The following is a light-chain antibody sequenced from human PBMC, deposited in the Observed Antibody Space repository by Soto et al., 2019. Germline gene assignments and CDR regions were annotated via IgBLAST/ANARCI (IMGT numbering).Light chain of an antibody. J-gene: IGKJ2*01. V-gene: IGKV3-20*01. Sequence: EIVLTQSPGTLSLSPGERATLSCRASQGVGSTYLAWYQQKPGQAPRLLMYGASSRATGIPDRFSGSGSGTDFTLTISRLEPEDFAVYYCQQYDTSPYTFGQGTKLEIK. CDR3: QQYDTSPYT. CDR1: QGVGSTY. CDR2: GAS.